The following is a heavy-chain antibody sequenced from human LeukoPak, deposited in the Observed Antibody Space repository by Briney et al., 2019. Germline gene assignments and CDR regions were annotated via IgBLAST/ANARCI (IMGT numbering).Heavy chain of an antibody. J-gene: IGHJ4*02. D-gene: IGHD3-3*01. CDR2: IHLNSGNT. Sequence: ASVKASCKAAGCTCTSYDIIWVRQDTGQGLDWIQWIHLNSGNTGYAQKFRGRVTMTRNTSISTAYMELSSLRSEDTAVYYCARGRPDYYDFWSGYYEGFDYWGQGTLVTVSS. CDR3: ARGRPDYYDFWSGYYEGFDY. V-gene: IGHV1-8*01. CDR1: GCTCTSYD.